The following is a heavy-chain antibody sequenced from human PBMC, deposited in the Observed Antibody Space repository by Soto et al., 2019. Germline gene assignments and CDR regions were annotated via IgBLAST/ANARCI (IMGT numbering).Heavy chain of an antibody. CDR2: VYPGDSQT. Sequence: PGESLKISCKGSGYSFPNYWIAWVRQMPGKGLEWMGIVYPGDSQTRYSPSFRGQVTISADKSIDTAYLQWNSLKTSDTAMYYCARSVVQGLAAHIDSWGQGTLVTVSS. J-gene: IGHJ4*02. D-gene: IGHD6-13*01. CDR3: ARSVVQGLAAHIDS. CDR1: GYSFPNYW. V-gene: IGHV5-51*01.